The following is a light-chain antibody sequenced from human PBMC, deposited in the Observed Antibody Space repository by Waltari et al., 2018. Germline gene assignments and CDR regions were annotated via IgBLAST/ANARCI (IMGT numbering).Light chain of an antibody. CDR3: QSYYGTDWV. CDR1: SGSIASNY. CDR2: ENN. V-gene: IGLV6-57*04. J-gene: IGLJ3*02. Sequence: NFMLTQPHSVSESPGKTVTISCTRSSGSIASNYVQWYQQRPGSAPTTFIYENNQRPPGVSDRSSGSIDSSSNSAPLTISGLKAEDEADYYCQSYYGTDWVFGGGTKLTVL.